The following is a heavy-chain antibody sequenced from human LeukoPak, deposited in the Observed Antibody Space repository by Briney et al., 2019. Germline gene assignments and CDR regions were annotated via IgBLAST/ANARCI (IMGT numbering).Heavy chain of an antibody. J-gene: IGHJ4*02. CDR1: GGSISSSSYY. V-gene: IGHV4-39*01. D-gene: IGHD3-16*01. Sequence: SETLSLTCTVSGGSISSSSYYWGWIRQPPEKGLEWIGSIYYSGFTYYNPSLKSRVTISVDTSKNQFSLKLSSVTAADTAVYYCASAPPAWGFDYWGQGTLVTVSS. CDR2: IYYSGFT. CDR3: ASAPPAWGFDY.